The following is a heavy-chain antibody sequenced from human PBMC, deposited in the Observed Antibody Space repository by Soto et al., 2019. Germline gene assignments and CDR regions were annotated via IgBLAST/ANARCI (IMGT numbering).Heavy chain of an antibody. CDR1: GYTFTSYG. CDR3: ARDRNVGSERLPYYGKDV. D-gene: IGHD3-10*01. V-gene: IGHV1-18*01. Sequence: ASVKVSCKASGYTFTSYGISWVRQAPGQGLEWMGWISAYNGNTNYAQKLQGRVTMTTDTSTSTAYMELRSLRSDDTAVYYCARDRNVGSERLPYYGKDVWGQGTTVTGSS. CDR2: ISAYNGNT. J-gene: IGHJ6*02.